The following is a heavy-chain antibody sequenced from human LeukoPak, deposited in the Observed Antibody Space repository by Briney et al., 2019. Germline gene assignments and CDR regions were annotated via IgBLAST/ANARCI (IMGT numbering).Heavy chain of an antibody. D-gene: IGHD2-21*02. J-gene: IGHJ4*02. CDR1: GYTFTSYG. CDR3: ARDQVPHIVVVTATLDY. V-gene: IGHV1-18*01. Sequence: ASVKVSCKASGYTFTSYGISWVRQAPGQGLEWMGWISAHNGNTNYAQKLQGRVTMTTDTSTSTAYMELRSLRSDDTAVYYCARDQVPHIVVVTATLDYWGQGTLVTVSS. CDR2: ISAHNGNT.